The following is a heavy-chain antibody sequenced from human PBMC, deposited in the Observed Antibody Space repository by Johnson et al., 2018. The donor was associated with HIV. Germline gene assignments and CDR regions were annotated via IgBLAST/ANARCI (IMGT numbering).Heavy chain of an antibody. J-gene: IGHJ3*01. D-gene: IGHD3/OR15-3a*01. Sequence: EVQLVESGGGLVQPGGSLRLSCAASGFTVSSNYMSWVRQAPGKGLEWVSVIYSGGSTYYADSVKGRFTISRDNAKNSLYLQMKSLRAEDTALYYCAKDKFMFLDNPVDAFDVWGQGTMVTVSS. CDR2: IYSGGST. V-gene: IGHV3-66*01. CDR3: AKDKFMFLDNPVDAFDV. CDR1: GFTVSSNY.